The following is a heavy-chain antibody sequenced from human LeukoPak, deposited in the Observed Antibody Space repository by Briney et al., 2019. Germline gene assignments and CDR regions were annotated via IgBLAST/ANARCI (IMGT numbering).Heavy chain of an antibody. CDR2: INYSGNT. CDR1: GGSISSGRYY. V-gene: IGHV4-39*01. CDR3: ARHDNTWNLRWFDP. D-gene: IGHD1-1*01. Sequence: SETLSLTCTVSGGSISSGRYYWGWIRQPPGKGLVWSGSINYSGNTYYSPSLKSRVTISVDKSKNPFSLKLSSATAADTAVYYCARHDNTWNLRWFDPWGQGTLVTVSS. J-gene: IGHJ5*02.